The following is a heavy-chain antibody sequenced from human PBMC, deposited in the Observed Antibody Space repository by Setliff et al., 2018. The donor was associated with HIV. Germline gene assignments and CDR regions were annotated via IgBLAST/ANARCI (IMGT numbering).Heavy chain of an antibody. Sequence: GGSLRLSCAASGFTFSAYGMNWVRQAPGKGLEWVSHIIGSGGKTYYADSVKGRFTISRDNAKNSLYLQMNSLRAEDTAVYYCAKGKVVTAFDYWGQGTLVTVSS. J-gene: IGHJ4*02. D-gene: IGHD2-21*02. CDR3: AKGKVVTAFDY. CDR1: GFTFSAYG. CDR2: IIGSGGKT. V-gene: IGHV3-48*04.